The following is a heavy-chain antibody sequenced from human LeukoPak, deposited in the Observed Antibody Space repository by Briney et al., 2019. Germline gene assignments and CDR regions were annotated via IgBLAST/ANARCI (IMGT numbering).Heavy chain of an antibody. Sequence: PGGSLTLACLASALTLSSYWMSWVRPAPGNGPEWVANIKQEGSEKYYVDSVKGRFTISRDNAKNSLYLQMNSLRAEDTAVYYCARDRGSWYPNDYWGQGTLVTVSS. CDR2: IKQEGSEK. CDR3: ARDRGSWYPNDY. D-gene: IGHD6-13*01. V-gene: IGHV3-7*01. CDR1: ALTLSSYW. J-gene: IGHJ4*02.